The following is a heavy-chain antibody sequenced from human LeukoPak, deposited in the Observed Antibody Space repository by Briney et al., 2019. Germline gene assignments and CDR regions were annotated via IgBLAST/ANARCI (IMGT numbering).Heavy chain of an antibody. J-gene: IGHJ4*02. Sequence: PSETLSLTCTVSGGSISSGGYYWSWIRQHPGKGLEWIGYISYSGSTYYNPSLKSRVTISVDTSKNQFSLKLSSVTAADTAVYYCASHVFDDYSNYGPSDYYFDYWGQGTLVTVSS. CDR1: GGSISSGGYY. CDR2: ISYSGST. V-gene: IGHV4-31*03. D-gene: IGHD4-11*01. CDR3: ASHVFDDYSNYGPSDYYFDY.